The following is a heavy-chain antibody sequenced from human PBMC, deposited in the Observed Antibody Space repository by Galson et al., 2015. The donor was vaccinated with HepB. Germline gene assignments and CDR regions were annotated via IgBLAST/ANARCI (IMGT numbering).Heavy chain of an antibody. Sequence: SLRLSCAASGFTFDDYAMHWARQAPGKGLEWVSGISWNSGRIGYADSVKGRFTVSRDNAKNSLYLQMNSLRVEDTAFYYCAKQLELRGGFDYWGQGTLVTVSS. V-gene: IGHV3-9*01. CDR1: GFTFDDYA. CDR2: ISWNSGRI. D-gene: IGHD1-7*01. J-gene: IGHJ4*02. CDR3: AKQLELRGGFDY.